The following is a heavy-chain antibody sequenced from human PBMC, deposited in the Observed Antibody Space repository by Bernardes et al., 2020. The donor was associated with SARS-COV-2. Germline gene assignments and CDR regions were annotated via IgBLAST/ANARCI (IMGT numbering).Heavy chain of an antibody. CDR2: IDWDDDK. CDR3: ARIRSCGQWLARFDP. V-gene: IGHV2-70*01. D-gene: IGHD6-19*01. Sequence: SGPTLVKPTQTLTLTCTFSGFSLSTSGMCVSWIRQPPGKALEWLALIDWDDDKYYSTSLKTRLTISKDTSKNQVVLTMTNMDPVDTATYYCARIRSCGQWLARFDPWGQGTLVTVSS. J-gene: IGHJ5*02. CDR1: GFSLSTSGMC.